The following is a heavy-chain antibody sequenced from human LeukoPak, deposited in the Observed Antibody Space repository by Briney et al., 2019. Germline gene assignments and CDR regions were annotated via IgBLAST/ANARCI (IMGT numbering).Heavy chain of an antibody. J-gene: IGHJ3*02. Sequence: ASVKVSCKASGYTFTRYAMHWVRQAPGQRLEWMGWINAGNGNTKYSQKFQGRVTITRDTSASTAYMELSSLRSEDTAVYYCARVLLLKAAFDIWGQGTMVTVSS. V-gene: IGHV1-3*01. CDR1: GYTFTRYA. CDR3: ARVLLLKAAFDI. CDR2: INAGNGNT. D-gene: IGHD2-15*01.